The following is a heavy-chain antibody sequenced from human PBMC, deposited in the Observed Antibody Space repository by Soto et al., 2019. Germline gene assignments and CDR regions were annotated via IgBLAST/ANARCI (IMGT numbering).Heavy chain of an antibody. V-gene: IGHV3-33*01. CDR1: GFTFSSYG. J-gene: IGHJ5*02. CDR3: AGKRSSGYYSGDWFDP. D-gene: IGHD3-22*01. Sequence: HVQLVESGGGVVQPGRSLRLSCAASGFTFSSYGMHWVRQAPGKGLEWVAAIWYDGTNKYYADSVKGRFTISRDNSKNTLYLQMNSLRAEDTGVYYCAGKRSSGYYSGDWFDPWGQGTLVTVSS. CDR2: IWYDGTNK.